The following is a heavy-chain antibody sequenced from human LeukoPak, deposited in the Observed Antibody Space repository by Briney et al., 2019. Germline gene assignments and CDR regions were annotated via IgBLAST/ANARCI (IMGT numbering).Heavy chain of an antibody. J-gene: IGHJ5*02. CDR1: GYTFTSYD. CDR3: ARVSYDILTGYYTWFDP. V-gene: IGHV1-18*01. D-gene: IGHD3-9*01. Sequence: ASVKVSCKASGYTFTSYDINWVRQATGQGLEWMGWISIYNGNTNYAQKLQGRVTMTTDTSTSTAYMELRSLRSDDTAVYYCARVSYDILTGYYTWFDPWGQGTLVTVSS. CDR2: ISIYNGNT.